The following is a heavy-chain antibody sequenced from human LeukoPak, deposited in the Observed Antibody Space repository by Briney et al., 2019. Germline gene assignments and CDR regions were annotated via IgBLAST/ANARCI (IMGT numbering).Heavy chain of an antibody. CDR2: IRSKAYGGTT. Sequence: PGGSLTLSCTASGFTFGDYAMSWFRQAPGKGLGWVGFIRSKAYGGTTEYAASVKGRFTISRDDSKSIAYLQMNSLKTEDTAVDYCTRDRPVVLSGYAIPAYWGQGTLVTVSS. CDR3: TRDRPVVLSGYAIPAY. V-gene: IGHV3-49*03. D-gene: IGHD2-8*01. J-gene: IGHJ4*02. CDR1: GFTFGDYA.